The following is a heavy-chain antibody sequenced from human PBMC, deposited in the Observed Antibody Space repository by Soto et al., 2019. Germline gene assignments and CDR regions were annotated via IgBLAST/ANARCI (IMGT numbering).Heavy chain of an antibody. CDR2: SSFDGTQQ. V-gene: IGHV3-30*18. J-gene: IGHJ4*02. Sequence: PGGSLRLSCTACEFSLSSSDMHWVRRAPGKGLEWLAVSSFDGTQQFYGDSVKGRFTVSRDNSNNTLYLEMSSLRTEDTAVYYCAKQLRGSGWYPLDSWGQGTPVTVSS. CDR3: AKQLRGSGWYPLDS. D-gene: IGHD6-19*01. CDR1: EFSLSSSD.